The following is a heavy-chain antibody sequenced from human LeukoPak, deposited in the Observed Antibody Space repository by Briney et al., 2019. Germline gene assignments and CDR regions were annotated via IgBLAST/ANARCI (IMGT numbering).Heavy chain of an antibody. CDR2: ISSSGSTI. D-gene: IGHD3-10*01. CDR1: GFTFSDYY. CDR3: ARGMVRGVYDY. Sequence: PGGSLRLSCAASGFTFSDYYMSWIRQAPGQGLEWVSYISSSGSTIYYADSVKGRFTISRDNAENSLYLQMNRLRAEDTAVYYCARGMVRGVYDYWGQGTLVTVSS. J-gene: IGHJ4*02. V-gene: IGHV3-11*01.